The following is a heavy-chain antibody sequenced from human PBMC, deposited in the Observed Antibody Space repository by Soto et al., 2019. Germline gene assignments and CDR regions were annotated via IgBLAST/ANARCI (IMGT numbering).Heavy chain of an antibody. CDR2: ISYDGSNK. CDR3: AELGMVEDAFDI. V-gene: IGHV3-30*04. D-gene: IGHD7-27*01. Sequence: GGSLRLSCAASGFTFSSYAMHWVRQAPGKGLEWVAVISYDGSNKYYADSVKGRFTISRDNSKNTLYLQMNSLRAEDTAVYYCAELGMVEDAFDIWGQGTMVTVSS. J-gene: IGHJ3*02. CDR1: GFTFSSYA.